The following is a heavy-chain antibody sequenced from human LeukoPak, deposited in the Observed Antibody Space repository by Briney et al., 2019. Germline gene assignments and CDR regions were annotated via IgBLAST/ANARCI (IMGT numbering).Heavy chain of an antibody. CDR1: GGSFSGYY. J-gene: IGHJ5*02. D-gene: IGHD6-19*01. V-gene: IGHV4-34*01. CDR2: INHSGST. CDR3: ARGNPVSSAWVPVLGP. Sequence: SETLSLTCAVYGGSFSGYYWSWIRQPPGKGLEWIGEINHSGSTNYNPSLKSRVTILVDSSKNQFSLRLTSVTAADTAMYYCARGNPVSSAWVPVLGPWGQGMLVTVSS.